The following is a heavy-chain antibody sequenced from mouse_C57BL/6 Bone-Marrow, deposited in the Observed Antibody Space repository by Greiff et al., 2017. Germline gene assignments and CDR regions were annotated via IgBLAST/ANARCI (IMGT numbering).Heavy chain of an antibody. D-gene: IGHD1-1*01. V-gene: IGHV1-81*01. CDR2: IYPRSGNT. J-gene: IGHJ2*01. Sequence: VQLQQSGAELARPGASVKLSCKASGYTFTSYGISWVKQRTGQGLEWIGEIYPRSGNTYYNEKFKGKATLTADKSSSTAYMELRSLTSEDSAVYFCAIFHYGSSYHFDYWGQGTTLTVSS. CDR1: GYTFTSYG. CDR3: AIFHYGSSYHFDY.